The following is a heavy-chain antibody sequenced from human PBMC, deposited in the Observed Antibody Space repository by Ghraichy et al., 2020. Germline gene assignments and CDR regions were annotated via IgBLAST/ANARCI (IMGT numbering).Heavy chain of an antibody. D-gene: IGHD2-15*01. CDR1: GLTFRDSA. V-gene: IGHV3-73*01. CDR3: TRGYCSGGICYSFDH. Sequence: GGSLRLSCATSGLTFRDSAMHWVRQASGKGLEWVGRIRSKANSYATVYAASVKGRFTISRDDSKNTAYLQMNSLKTEDTALYYCTRGYCSGGICYSFDHWGQGTLVTVSS. CDR2: IRSKANSYAT. J-gene: IGHJ4*02.